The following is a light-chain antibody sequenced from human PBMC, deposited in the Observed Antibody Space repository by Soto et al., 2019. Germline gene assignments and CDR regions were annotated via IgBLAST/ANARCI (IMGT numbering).Light chain of an antibody. CDR3: SSYTSSSTQV. J-gene: IGLJ1*01. V-gene: IGLV2-14*01. CDR2: EVS. Sequence: QSVLTQPASVSGSAGQSITISCTGTSSDVGGYNYVSWYQQHPGKAPKLMIYEVSNRPSGVSNRFSGSKSGNTASLTISGLQAEDEADYYCSSYTSSSTQVFGTGTKATVL. CDR1: SSDVGGYNY.